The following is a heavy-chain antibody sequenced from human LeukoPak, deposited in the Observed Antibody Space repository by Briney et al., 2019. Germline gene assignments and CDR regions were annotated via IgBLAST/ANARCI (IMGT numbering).Heavy chain of an antibody. D-gene: IGHD3-22*01. V-gene: IGHV3-23*01. CDR1: GFTFSSYD. CDR3: AKVGGPLYYYDSSGYYHFDY. Sequence: GGSLRLSCAASGFTFSSYDMSWVRQAPGKGLEWVSAISGSGGSTYYADSVKGRFTISRDNSKNTLYLQMNSLRAEDTAVYYCAKVGGPLYYYDSSGYYHFDYWGQGTLVTVSS. J-gene: IGHJ4*02. CDR2: ISGSGGST.